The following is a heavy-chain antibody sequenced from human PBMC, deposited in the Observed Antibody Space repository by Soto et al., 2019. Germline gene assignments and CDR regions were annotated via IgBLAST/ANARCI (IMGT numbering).Heavy chain of an antibody. J-gene: IGHJ6*02. CDR1: GFSFSTYR. V-gene: IGHV3-23*01. Sequence: GSLRLSCAASGFSFSTYRMTWVRQAPGKRLEGVSSISGSGGDTYYIDSVKGRFTISRDNSKNTVYLQMNSLRAEDTAVYYCAKILSTVTTYYYGMDVWGQGTTVTVSS. CDR2: ISGSGGDT. D-gene: IGHD4-17*01. CDR3: AKILSTVTTYYYGMDV.